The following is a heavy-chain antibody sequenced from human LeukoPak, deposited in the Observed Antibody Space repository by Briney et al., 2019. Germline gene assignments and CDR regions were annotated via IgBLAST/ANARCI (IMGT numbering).Heavy chain of an antibody. J-gene: IGHJ5*02. CDR1: GGSISSYY. V-gene: IGHV4-4*07. CDR3: AREAVLWFGELRGYWFDP. D-gene: IGHD3-10*01. CDR2: IYTSGST. Sequence: PSETLSLTCTVSGGSISSYYWSWIRQPAGKGLEWIGRIYTSGSTNYNPSLKSRVTMSVDTSKNQFSLKLSSVTAADTAVYYCAREAVLWFGELRGYWFDPWGQGTLVIVSS.